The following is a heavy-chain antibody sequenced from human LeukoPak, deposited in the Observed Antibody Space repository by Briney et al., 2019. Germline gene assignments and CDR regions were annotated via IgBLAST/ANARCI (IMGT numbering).Heavy chain of an antibody. CDR1: GLTFNNYA. CDR3: AKQAHYGDYPYFDY. V-gene: IGHV3-30*18. D-gene: IGHD4-17*01. Sequence: GGSLRLSCAASGLTFNNYAMYWVRQAPGKGLEWVAIISYAGTNKYYADSVKGRITISRDNSKNTLYLQMNSLRAEDTAVYYCAKQAHYGDYPYFDYWGQGTLVTVSS. J-gene: IGHJ4*02. CDR2: ISYAGTNK.